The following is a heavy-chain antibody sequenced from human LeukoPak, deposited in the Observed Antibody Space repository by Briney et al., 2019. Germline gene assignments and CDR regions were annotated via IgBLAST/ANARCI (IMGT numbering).Heavy chain of an antibody. J-gene: IGHJ4*02. CDR1: GGSISGYF. Sequence: SETLSLTCAVSGGSISGYFWSWIRQPPGKGLEWIGHIYYSGSTTYNPSLKSRVTISVDTSKNRFSLKLSSVTAADTAVYYCARDKSADYWGQGTLITVSS. V-gene: IGHV4-59*01. CDR2: IYYSGST. CDR3: ARDKSADY.